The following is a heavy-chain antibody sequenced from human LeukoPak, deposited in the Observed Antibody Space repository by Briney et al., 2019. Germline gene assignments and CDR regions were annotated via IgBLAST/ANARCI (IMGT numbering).Heavy chain of an antibody. V-gene: IGHV3-30*02. Sequence: GGSLRLSCAASGFTFSSYGMHWVRQAPGKGLEWVAFIRNDGSNKYYADSVKGRFTISRDNSKNTLYLQMNSLRAEDTAVYYWAKTYVWGSYAVDIWGQGKMVTVSS. CDR3: AKTYVWGSYAVDI. CDR2: IRNDGSNK. D-gene: IGHD3-16*01. CDR1: GFTFSSYG. J-gene: IGHJ3*02.